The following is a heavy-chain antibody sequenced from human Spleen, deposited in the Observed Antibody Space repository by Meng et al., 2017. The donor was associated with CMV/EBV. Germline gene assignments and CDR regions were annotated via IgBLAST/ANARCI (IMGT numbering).Heavy chain of an antibody. V-gene: IGHV1-69*10. D-gene: IGHD6-19*01. Sequence: SVKVSCKASGGTFSSYGISWVRQAPGQGLEWMGGIIAIFGIANYAQKFQGRVTITADKSTSTAYMELSSLRSEDTAVYYCASPWAVAGVFDYWGQGTLVTVSS. J-gene: IGHJ4*02. CDR1: GGTFSSYG. CDR2: IIAIFGIA. CDR3: ASPWAVAGVFDY.